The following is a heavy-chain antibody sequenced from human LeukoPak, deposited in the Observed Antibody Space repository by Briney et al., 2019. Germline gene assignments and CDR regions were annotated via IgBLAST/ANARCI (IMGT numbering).Heavy chain of an antibody. CDR3: AKCDCSGGSCYSLDY. D-gene: IGHD2-15*01. J-gene: IGHJ4*02. V-gene: IGHV3-23*01. CDR1: GFTFNTYG. CDR2: ISGSGGAT. Sequence: GGTLRLSCAASGFTFNTYGMSSVRQAPGEGLEWVSGISGSGGATYYADSVKGRFTISREDPHNTLYLQMNSLRAEDTAVYYCAKCDCSGGSCYSLDYWGQGTLVTVSS.